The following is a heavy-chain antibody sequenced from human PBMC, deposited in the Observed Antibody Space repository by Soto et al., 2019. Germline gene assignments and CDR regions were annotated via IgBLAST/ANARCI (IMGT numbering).Heavy chain of an antibody. Sequence: GGSLRLSCAASGFTFSSYSMNWVRQAPGKGLEWVSSISSSSSYIYYADSVKGRFTISRDNAKNSLYLQMNSLRAEDTAVYYCARDPILNYDILTGYYDYWGQGTLVTVS. CDR1: GFTFSSYS. CDR3: ARDPILNYDILTGYYDY. V-gene: IGHV3-21*01. J-gene: IGHJ4*02. CDR2: ISSSSSYI. D-gene: IGHD3-9*01.